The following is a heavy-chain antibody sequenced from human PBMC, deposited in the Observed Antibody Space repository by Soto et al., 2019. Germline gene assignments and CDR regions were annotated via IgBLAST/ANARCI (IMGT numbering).Heavy chain of an antibody. V-gene: IGHV3-30*18. D-gene: IGHD1-26*01. CDR3: AKTVGALYYFDY. CDR2: ISYDGSNK. Sequence: GGSLRLSCAASGFTFSSYGMHWVRQAPGKGLEWVAVISYDGSNKYYADSVKGRFTISRDNSKNTLYLQMNSLRAEDTAVYYCAKTVGALYYFDYWGQGTLVTVSS. CDR1: GFTFSSYG. J-gene: IGHJ4*02.